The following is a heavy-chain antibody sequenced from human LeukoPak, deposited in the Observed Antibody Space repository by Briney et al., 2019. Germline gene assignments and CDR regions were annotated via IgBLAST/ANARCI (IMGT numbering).Heavy chain of an antibody. D-gene: IGHD1-26*01. V-gene: IGHV3-9*01. Sequence: GRSLRLSCAASGFTFADYAMHWVRQTPGKGLEWVSGISWNSGNIDYADSVKGRFTISRDNSKNTLYLQMNSLRAEDTAVYYCAKGVVWELPYYMDVWGKGTTVTISS. CDR2: ISWNSGNI. CDR3: AKGVVWELPYYMDV. J-gene: IGHJ6*03. CDR1: GFTFADYA.